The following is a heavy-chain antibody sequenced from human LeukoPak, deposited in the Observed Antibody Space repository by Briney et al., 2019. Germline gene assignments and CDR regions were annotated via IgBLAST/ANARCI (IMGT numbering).Heavy chain of an antibody. V-gene: IGHV3-7*01. Sequence: GGSLRLSCVASRFTFSNYWMSWVRQAPGKGLEWVANINQDGSKKRYADSMKGRFTISRDNAKESLYLQLNSLRAEDAAVYYCAKWGPYCVGDYCPALDSWGPGTLVTVSS. CDR3: AKWGPYCVGDYCPALDS. CDR2: INQDGSKK. J-gene: IGHJ4*02. CDR1: RFTFSNYW. D-gene: IGHD2-21*02.